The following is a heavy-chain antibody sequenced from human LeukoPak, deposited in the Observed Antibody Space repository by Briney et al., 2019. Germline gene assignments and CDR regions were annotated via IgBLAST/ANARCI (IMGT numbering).Heavy chain of an antibody. J-gene: IGHJ3*02. D-gene: IGHD2-21*02. CDR1: GFTFSSYG. V-gene: IGHV3-33*06. CDR2: IWYDGSNK. CDR3: AKLVTAIPDAFDI. Sequence: GGSLRLSCAASGFTFSSYGMHWVRQAPGKGLEWVAVIWYDGSNKYYADSVKGRFTISRDNSKNTLYLQMNSLRAEDTAVYYCAKLVTAIPDAFDIWGQGTMVTVSS.